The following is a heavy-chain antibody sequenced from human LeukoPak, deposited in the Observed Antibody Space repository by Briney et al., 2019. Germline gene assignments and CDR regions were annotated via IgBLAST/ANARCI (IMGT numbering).Heavy chain of an antibody. D-gene: IGHD6-19*01. CDR2: IYYSGST. CDR3: ARVFTAVAGNVGSYFDY. Sequence: SETLSLTCTVSGGSISSYYWSWIRQPPGKGLEWIGYIYYSGSTNYNPSLKSRVTISVDTSKNQFSLKLSSVTAADTAVYYCARVFTAVAGNVGSYFDYWGQGTLVTVSS. J-gene: IGHJ4*02. CDR1: GGSISSYY. V-gene: IGHV4-59*12.